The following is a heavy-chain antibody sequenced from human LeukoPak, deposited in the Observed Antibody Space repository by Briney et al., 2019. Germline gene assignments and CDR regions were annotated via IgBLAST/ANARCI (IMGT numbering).Heavy chain of an antibody. J-gene: IGHJ6*02. V-gene: IGHV3-48*03. Sequence: GGSLRLSCAASGFTFSSYEMNWVRQAPGKGLEWVSYISSGGSTIYYADSVKGRFTISRDNAKNSLYLQMNSLRAEDTAVYYCARVGSYYDILTGYYYYYGMDVWGQGTTVTVSS. CDR3: ARVGSYYDILTGYYYYYGMDV. CDR1: GFTFSSYE. CDR2: ISSGGSTI. D-gene: IGHD3-9*01.